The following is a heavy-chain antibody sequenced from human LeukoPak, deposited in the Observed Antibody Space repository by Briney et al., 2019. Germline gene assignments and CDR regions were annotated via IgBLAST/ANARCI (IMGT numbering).Heavy chain of an antibody. D-gene: IGHD6-13*01. Sequence: GGSLRLSCAASGFSFGAYEANWVRQAPGKGLEWVSTIGSSGSSIYYADSVKGRFTISRDNATNSLFLQMKTLRAEDTAVYYFSRVPFSPSWYPLKDTPNFFFGMDGRGQGTTVIVSS. J-gene: IGHJ6*02. CDR3: SRVPFSPSWYPLKDTPNFFFGMDG. CDR2: IGSSGSSI. V-gene: IGHV3-48*03. CDR1: GFSFGAYE.